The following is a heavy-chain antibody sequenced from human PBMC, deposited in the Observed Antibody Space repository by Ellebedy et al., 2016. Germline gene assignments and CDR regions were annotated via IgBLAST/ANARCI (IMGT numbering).Heavy chain of an antibody. CDR1: GFTFDEYA. CDR2: ISWDGGST. CDR3: AKDFGYNSTWFVADY. Sequence: GGSLRLXXVASGFTFDEYAMHWVRQTPGKGLEWVSVISWDGGSTYYADSVKGRFTISRDRSKNSLYLQMNSLRGEDSAFYYCAKDFGYNSTWFVADYWGQGTLVTVSS. D-gene: IGHD2/OR15-2a*01. J-gene: IGHJ4*02. V-gene: IGHV3-43D*03.